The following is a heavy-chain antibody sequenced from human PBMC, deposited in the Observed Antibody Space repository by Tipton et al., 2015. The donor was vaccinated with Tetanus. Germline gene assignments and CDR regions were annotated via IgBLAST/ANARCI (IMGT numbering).Heavy chain of an antibody. CDR3: ARLGVDNWNDGNGFDV. CDR1: GYTFNNYD. Sequence: VQLVQSGAEVKKPGASVKVSCKASGYTFNNYDINWVRQATGQGLEWMGWMKPNSGDTGYSQKFQGGVTMTRDTSISTAYLELSSLSTEDTAVYYCARLGVDNWNDGNGFDVWGHGTTVTVSS. CDR2: MKPNSGDT. V-gene: IGHV1-8*01. D-gene: IGHD1-1*01. J-gene: IGHJ6*02.